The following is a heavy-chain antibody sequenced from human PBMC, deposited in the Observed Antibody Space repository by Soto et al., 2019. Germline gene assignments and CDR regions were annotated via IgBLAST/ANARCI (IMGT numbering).Heavy chain of an antibody. Sequence: GGSLRLSCAASGFTFSSYAMSWVRQAPGKGLEWVSAISGSGGSTYYADSVKGRFTISRDNSKNTLYLQMNSLRAEDTAVYYCAKGLFLTIFGVVITAFDYWGQGTLVTVSS. J-gene: IGHJ4*02. V-gene: IGHV3-23*01. D-gene: IGHD3-3*01. CDR3: AKGLFLTIFGVVITAFDY. CDR2: ISGSGGST. CDR1: GFTFSSYA.